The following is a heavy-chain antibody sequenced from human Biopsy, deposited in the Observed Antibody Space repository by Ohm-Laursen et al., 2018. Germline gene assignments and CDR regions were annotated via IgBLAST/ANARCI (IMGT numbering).Heavy chain of an antibody. CDR2: MNPYSGST. D-gene: IGHD3-16*02. CDR3: AIVRRFAFDI. V-gene: IGHV1-8*01. J-gene: IGHJ3*02. CDR1: GYTFIRYD. Sequence: GPSVTASHKASGYTFIRYDINWVRQAPGKGLEWMGWMNPYSGSTGYAPKFQGRLSLTRKTSTSTGYMELSSIRSEDTALYYCAIVRRFAFDIWGQGTMFTVSS.